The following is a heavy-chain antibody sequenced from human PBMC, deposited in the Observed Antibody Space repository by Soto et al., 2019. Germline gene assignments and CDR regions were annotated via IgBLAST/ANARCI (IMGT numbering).Heavy chain of an antibody. D-gene: IGHD2-2*02. Sequence: SVKVSCKVSGSRFSNYVISWVRQAPGHGLEWLGRIIPIFNSTKYAQSFQGRVTITADKSKSTASLELSSLRSDDTAVYYCAREGRGKKAGYNGLVSLGYWGQGTLVTVSS. CDR3: AREGRGKKAGYNGLVSLGY. CDR2: IIPIFNST. V-gene: IGHV1-69*06. CDR1: GSRFSNYV. J-gene: IGHJ4*02.